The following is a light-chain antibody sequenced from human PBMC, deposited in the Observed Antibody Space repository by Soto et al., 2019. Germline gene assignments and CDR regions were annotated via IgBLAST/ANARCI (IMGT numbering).Light chain of an antibody. Sequence: EIVLTHSPGTLSLSPGERATLSGRSSQSVSRNYLVWYQQKPGQAPRLLIYGASGRATGIPDRFSGSGSGTDFTLTISRLEPEDFAVYYCQQYGSSPTTFGHGTKVDIK. J-gene: IGKJ1*01. CDR2: GAS. CDR3: QQYGSSPTT. V-gene: IGKV3-20*01. CDR1: QSVSRNY.